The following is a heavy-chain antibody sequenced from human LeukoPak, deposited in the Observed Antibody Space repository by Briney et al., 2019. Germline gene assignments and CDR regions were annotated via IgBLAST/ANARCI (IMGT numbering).Heavy chain of an antibody. V-gene: IGHV3-30*18. Sequence: GESLRLSCAASGFTFSSYGMHWVRQAPGKGLEWVAVISYDGSNKYYADSVKGRFTISRDNSKNTLYLQMNSLRAEDTAVYYCAKDHLYGQLVSSPSLDYWGQGTLVTVSS. CDR3: AKDHLYGQLVSSPSLDY. CDR2: ISYDGSNK. J-gene: IGHJ4*02. D-gene: IGHD6-13*01. CDR1: GFTFSSYG.